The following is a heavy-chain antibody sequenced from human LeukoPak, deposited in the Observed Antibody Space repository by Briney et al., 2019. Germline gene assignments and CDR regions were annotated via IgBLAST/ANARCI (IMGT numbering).Heavy chain of an antibody. Sequence: ASVKVSCKASGYTFTSYYMHWVRQAPGQGLEWKGIINPSGGSTSYAQKFQGRVTMTRDTSTSTVYMELSSLRSEDTAVYYCARGRPTYCGGDCYAVYDYWGQGTLVTVSS. D-gene: IGHD2-21*02. CDR2: INPSGGST. V-gene: IGHV1-46*01. J-gene: IGHJ4*02. CDR3: ARGRPTYCGGDCYAVYDY. CDR1: GYTFTSYY.